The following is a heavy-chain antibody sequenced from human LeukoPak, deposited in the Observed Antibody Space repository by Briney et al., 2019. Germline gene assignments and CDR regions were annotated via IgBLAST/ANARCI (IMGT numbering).Heavy chain of an antibody. CDR2: ISGGGETT. J-gene: IGHJ4*02. CDR1: GFTFNNYA. Sequence: PGGSLRLSCAASGFTFNNYAMNWVRQAPGKGLEWVSSISGGGETTYYADSAKGRFTISRDNSQNRLYLQMNSLRAEDTAVYYCARDYADYVGYFFFDYWGQGTLVTVSS. V-gene: IGHV3-23*01. D-gene: IGHD4-17*01. CDR3: ARDYADYVGYFFFDY.